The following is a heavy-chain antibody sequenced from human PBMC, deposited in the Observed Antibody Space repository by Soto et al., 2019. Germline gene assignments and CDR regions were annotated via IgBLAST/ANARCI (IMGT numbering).Heavy chain of an antibody. J-gene: IGHJ3*02. V-gene: IGHV3-15*01. CDR2: MKSKTDGGTT. D-gene: IGHD3-10*02. CDR3: TTDYTFLPVTKLCTFDI. Sequence: GGSLRLSCAASGFTFGNAWMSWVRQAPGKGLEWVGRMKSKTDGGTTEYAAPVKGRFTISRDDSKNTLYLQMNSLKTEDTAVYYCTTDYTFLPVTKLCTFDIWGQGTMVTVSS. CDR1: GFTFGNAW.